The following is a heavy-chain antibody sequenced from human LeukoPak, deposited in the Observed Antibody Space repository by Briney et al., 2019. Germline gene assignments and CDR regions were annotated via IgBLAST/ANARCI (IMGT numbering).Heavy chain of an antibody. Sequence: SETLSLTCTVSGGSISSYYWTSIRQPPGKGLEWIGFIYYSGSTDYNPSLKRRVTSSVDTSNNQFSLRLSSVTTEDTAVYFCASYKPFTMAPDYWGQGILVTVSS. J-gene: IGHJ4*02. V-gene: IGHV4-59*01. CDR1: GGSISSYY. D-gene: IGHD3-10*01. CDR2: IYYSGST. CDR3: ASYKPFTMAPDY.